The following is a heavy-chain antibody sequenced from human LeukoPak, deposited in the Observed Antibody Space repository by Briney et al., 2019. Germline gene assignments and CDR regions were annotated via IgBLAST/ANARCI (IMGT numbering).Heavy chain of an antibody. CDR2: ISPSGEIT. J-gene: IGHJ4*02. CDR1: GFTFSTYG. V-gene: IGHV3-23*01. CDR3: AKDIQQWLVLYYFDY. D-gene: IGHD6-19*01. Sequence: GGTLRLSCAGSGFTFSTYGMNWVRQAPGKGLEWVSGISPSGEITYYIDSVKGRFTISRDNSKHTVSLQMNSLRAEDTAVYYCAKDIQQWLVLYYFDYWGQGTLVTVSS.